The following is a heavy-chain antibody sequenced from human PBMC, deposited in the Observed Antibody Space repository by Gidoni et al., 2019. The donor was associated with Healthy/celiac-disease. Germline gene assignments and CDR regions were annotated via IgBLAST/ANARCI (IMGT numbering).Heavy chain of an antibody. J-gene: IGHJ4*02. CDR1: GFTFSSYA. V-gene: IGHV3-64D*06. D-gene: IGHD6-19*01. CDR2: ISSNGGST. CDR3: VKAEGIAARRIAVAGTEFDY. Sequence: EVQLVESGGGLVQPGGSLRLSCSASGFTFSSYAMHCVRQAPGKGLEYVSAISSNGGSTYYADSVKGRFTISRDNSKNTLYLQMSSLRAEDTAVYYCVKAEGIAARRIAVAGTEFDYWGQGTLVTVSS.